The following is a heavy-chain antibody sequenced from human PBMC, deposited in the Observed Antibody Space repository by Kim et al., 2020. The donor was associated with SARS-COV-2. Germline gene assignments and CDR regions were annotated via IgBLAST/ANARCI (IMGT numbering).Heavy chain of an antibody. Sequence: ASVKVSCKVSGYTLIEFSMYWVRQAPGKGLEWMGGFDPEDGETIYAQKFQGRVTLTEDTSTDTAYMVLSSLRSEDTAVYYCAAGYFGSEAVDYWGQGTLV. CDR3: AAGYFGSEAVDY. CDR2: FDPEDGET. CDR1: GYTLIEFS. V-gene: IGHV1-24*01. J-gene: IGHJ4*02. D-gene: IGHD3-10*01.